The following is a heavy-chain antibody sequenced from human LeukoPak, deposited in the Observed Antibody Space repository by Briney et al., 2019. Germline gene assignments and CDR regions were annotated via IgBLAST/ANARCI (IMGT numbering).Heavy chain of an antibody. V-gene: IGHV3-30*04. CDR1: GFTFSSYA. Sequence: QPGGSLRLSCAASGFTFSSYAMHWVRQAPGKGLEWVAVISYDGNNKYYADSVKGRFTISRDNSKNTLYLQMNSLRAEDTAVYYCARDVKKYYYGSGSPHYYFDYWGQGTLVTVSS. J-gene: IGHJ4*02. CDR3: ARDVKKYYYGSGSPHYYFDY. D-gene: IGHD3-10*01. CDR2: ISYDGNNK.